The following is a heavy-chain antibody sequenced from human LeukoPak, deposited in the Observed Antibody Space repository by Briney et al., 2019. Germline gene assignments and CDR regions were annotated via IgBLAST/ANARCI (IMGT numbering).Heavy chain of an antibody. D-gene: IGHD3-10*02. CDR3: AKVAATLFGFFDY. Sequence: GGSLRLSCAASGFTFSTYGMHWVRQAPGKGLEWVAVIRYDGNNKFYVDSVRGRFTISRDNSKNTLYLQMNSLRAEDTAVYYCAKVAATLFGFFDYWGQGTLVTVSS. J-gene: IGHJ4*02. V-gene: IGHV3-30*02. CDR1: GFTFSTYG. CDR2: IRYDGNNK.